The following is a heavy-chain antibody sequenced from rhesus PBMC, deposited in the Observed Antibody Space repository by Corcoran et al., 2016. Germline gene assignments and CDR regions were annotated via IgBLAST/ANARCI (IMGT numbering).Heavy chain of an antibody. CDR3: ARANWGPDY. J-gene: IGHJ4*01. V-gene: IGHV3-178*01. CDR2: ISNGGEST. D-gene: IGHD7-45*01. CDR1: GFTFRDYY. Sequence: EVQLVESGGGLAKPGGSLGLSCAASGFTFRDYYMDWGRQATGKGLEWVSRISNGGESTWYADSVKGRFTISRESAKNTLYLQMSSLTTEDTAVYYCARANWGPDYWGQGVLVTVSS.